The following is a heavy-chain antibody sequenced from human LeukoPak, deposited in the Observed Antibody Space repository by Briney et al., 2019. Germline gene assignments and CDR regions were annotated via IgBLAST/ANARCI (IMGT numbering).Heavy chain of an antibody. V-gene: IGHV3-30*02. CDR3: AKDPRRYCSSTSCLFDY. J-gene: IGHJ4*02. D-gene: IGHD2-2*01. CDR1: GFTFSSYG. CDR2: IRYDGSNK. Sequence: GGSLRLSCAASGFTFSSYGMHWVRQAPGKGLEWVAFIRYDGSNKYYADSVKGRFTISRDNSKNTLYLQMNSLRAEDTAVYYCAKDPRRYCSSTSCLFDYWGQGTLVTVSS.